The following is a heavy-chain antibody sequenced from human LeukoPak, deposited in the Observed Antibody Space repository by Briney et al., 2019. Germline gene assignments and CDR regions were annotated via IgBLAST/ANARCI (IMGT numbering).Heavy chain of an antibody. CDR1: GYTFTDYT. D-gene: IGHD3-10*01. J-gene: IGHJ3*02. Sequence: ASVKVSCKASGYTFTDYTIHWVRQAPGQRLECMGWINVGNGNTKYSQKFQGRVTITRDTSASTAYMELSRPRSEDTAMYYCARSSPLLELFGEFDAFDIWGQGTMVTVSS. CDR2: INVGNGNT. V-gene: IGHV1-3*01. CDR3: ARSSPLLELFGEFDAFDI.